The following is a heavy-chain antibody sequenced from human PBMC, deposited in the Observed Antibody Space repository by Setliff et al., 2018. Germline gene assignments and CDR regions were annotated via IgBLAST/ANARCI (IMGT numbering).Heavy chain of an antibody. CDR3: VRPLEY. CDR1: GYRFTTYW. J-gene: IGHJ4*02. D-gene: IGHD6-6*01. V-gene: IGHV5-51*01. Sequence: GESLKISCKGSGYRFTTYWIAWVRQKPGKGLEWMGIVYPGDSDTQYSPSFQGRFTISRDNAKNSLYLQMNSLRAEDTAMYYCVRPLEYWGQGTLVTVSS. CDR2: VYPGDSDT.